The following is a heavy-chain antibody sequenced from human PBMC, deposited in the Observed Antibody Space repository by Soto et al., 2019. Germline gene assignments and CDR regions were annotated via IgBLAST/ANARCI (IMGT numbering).Heavy chain of an antibody. CDR1: GGSISSGGYS. J-gene: IGHJ6*02. Sequence: QLQLQESGSGLVKPSQTLSLTCAVSGGSISSGGYSWSWIRQPPGKGLEWIGYIYHSGSTYYNPSLTRRVTISVDRSKNQFSRKLSSVTAADTAVYYCARDRGYGDYPFYYGMDVWGPGTTVTVSS. CDR3: ARDRGYGDYPFYYGMDV. V-gene: IGHV4-30-2*01. CDR2: IYHSGST. D-gene: IGHD4-17*01.